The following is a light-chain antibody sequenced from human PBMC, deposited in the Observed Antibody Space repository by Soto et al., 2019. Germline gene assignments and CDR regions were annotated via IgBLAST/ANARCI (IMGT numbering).Light chain of an antibody. CDR1: QGIANY. CDR2: AAA. CDR3: QKHDSALFT. Sequence: DIQMTQSPSSLSASVGDRVTISCRASQGIANYLAWYQQKPGKVPTLLIYAAATLHSGVPSRFSGSGSGTDFTLTISSLQPEDVATYYCQKHDSALFTFGPGTKVDIK. V-gene: IGKV1-27*01. J-gene: IGKJ3*01.